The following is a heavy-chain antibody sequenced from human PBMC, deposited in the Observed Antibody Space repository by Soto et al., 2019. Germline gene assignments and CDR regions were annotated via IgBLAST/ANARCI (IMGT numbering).Heavy chain of an antibody. V-gene: IGHV3-7*01. Sequence: GGSLRLSCSASGFIFRGYWMAWVRQAPGKGLEWVATIKLDGREKNYLDSVEGRFTISRDDVDNSMSLQMSRLRGEDTAVYFCVRALDGSGRFDYWGLGTPVTVSS. CDR1: GFIFRGYW. D-gene: IGHD2-2*03. J-gene: IGHJ4*02. CDR2: IKLDGREK. CDR3: VRALDGSGRFDY.